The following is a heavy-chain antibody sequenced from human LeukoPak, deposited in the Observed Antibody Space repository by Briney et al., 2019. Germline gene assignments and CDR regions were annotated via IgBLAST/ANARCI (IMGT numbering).Heavy chain of an antibody. D-gene: IGHD5-18*01. CDR1: GGSINNYY. J-gene: IGHJ4*02. CDR3: TRVSIHGYSDN. Sequence: SETLSLTCTASGGSINNYYWSWIRQPPGKGLEWIGYIYYSGRTKYNPSLNSRVTISVDTSKNQFSLKLSSVTAADTAVYYCTRVSIHGYSDNWGQGTLVTVSS. V-gene: IGHV4-59*01. CDR2: IYYSGRT.